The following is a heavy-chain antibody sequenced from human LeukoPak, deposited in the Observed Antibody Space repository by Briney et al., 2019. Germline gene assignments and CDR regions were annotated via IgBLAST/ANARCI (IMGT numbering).Heavy chain of an antibody. J-gene: IGHJ4*02. CDR1: GGSISSYY. D-gene: IGHD1-26*01. CDR3: ARGDSGSFSQFDC. CDR2: VYYSGST. V-gene: IGHV4-59*01. Sequence: SETLSLTCTVSGGSISSYYWSWIRQPPGKGLEWIGYVYYSGSTNYNPSLKSRVTISVDTSKNQFSLRLTSVTAADTAVYYCARGDSGSFSQFDCWGQGTLVTVSS.